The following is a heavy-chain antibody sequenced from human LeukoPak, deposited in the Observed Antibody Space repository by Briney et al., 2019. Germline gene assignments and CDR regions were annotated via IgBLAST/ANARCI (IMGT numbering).Heavy chain of an antibody. J-gene: IGHJ4*02. CDR1: GFTFRSYH. Sequence: TGGSLRLSCAASGFTFRSYHMTWVRQAPGKGLEWVANIKQDGGEKHYVDSVKGRFTISRDNAKNSLYLQMNSLRVEDTAVYFCARDGGSAYWGQGTLVTVSS. D-gene: IGHD3-16*01. CDR3: ARDGGSAY. V-gene: IGHV3-7*01. CDR2: IKQDGGEK.